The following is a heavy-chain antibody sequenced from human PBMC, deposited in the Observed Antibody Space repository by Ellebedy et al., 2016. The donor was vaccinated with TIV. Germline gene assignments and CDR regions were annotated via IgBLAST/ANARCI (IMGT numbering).Heavy chain of an antibody. Sequence: GESLKISCAASGFSFRSYWMSWVRQAPGKGLEWVANIYQDGGVQYYVDSVKGRFTISRDNADNSLFLQMNSLRAVDTGMYYCARRGSYGDYSVQVNSWFDLWGQGTLVTVS. D-gene: IGHD4-17*01. CDR3: ARRGSYGDYSVQVNSWFDL. CDR1: GFSFRSYW. J-gene: IGHJ5*02. CDR2: IYQDGGVQ. V-gene: IGHV3-7*01.